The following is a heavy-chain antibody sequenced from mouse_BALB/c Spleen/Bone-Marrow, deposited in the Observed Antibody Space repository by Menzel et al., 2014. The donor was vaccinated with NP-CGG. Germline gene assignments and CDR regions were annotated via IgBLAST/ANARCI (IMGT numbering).Heavy chain of an antibody. V-gene: IGHV14-1*02. CDR3: ASYKRDDRYFDV. CDR2: IDPENGNT. Sequence: EVQLQQSGAELVRPGALVKLSYKASGFNIKDSYMYWVKQRPEQGLEWIGWIDPENGNTIYDPKFQGKASITVDTSSNSASLQLRRLRSEAAAVYFCASYKRDDRYFDVWGEGTSVTVSS. CDR1: GFNIKDSY. D-gene: IGHD2-10*01. J-gene: IGHJ1*01.